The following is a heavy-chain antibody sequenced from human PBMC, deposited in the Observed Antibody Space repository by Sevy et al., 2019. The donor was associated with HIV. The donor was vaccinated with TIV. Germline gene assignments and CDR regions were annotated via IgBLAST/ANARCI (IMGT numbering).Heavy chain of an antibody. CDR1: GFTFSSYS. J-gene: IGHJ4*02. CDR2: ISSSSSTI. CDR3: ARDGYRYCSSTSCYTY. Sequence: GGSLRLSCAASGFTFSSYSMNWVRQAPGKGLEWVSYISSSSSTIYYAGSVKGRFTISRDNAKNSLYLQMNSLRAEDTAVYYCARDGYRYCSSTSCYTYWGQGTLVTVSS. D-gene: IGHD2-2*02. V-gene: IGHV3-48*01.